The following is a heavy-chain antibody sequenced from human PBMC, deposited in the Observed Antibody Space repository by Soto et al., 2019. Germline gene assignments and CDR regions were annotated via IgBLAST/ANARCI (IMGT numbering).Heavy chain of an antibody. CDR3: ARGATSFDP. D-gene: IGHD1-1*01. J-gene: IGHJ5*02. Sequence: QVQLVESGGGVVQPGRSLRLSCAASGFTFSSYGMHWVRQAPGKGLEWVAVISYDGSNKYYADSVKGRFTISRDNAKNSLFLQLNSLRAEDTATYHCARGATSFDPWGQGTLVTVAS. CDR2: ISYDGSNK. V-gene: IGHV3-30*03. CDR1: GFTFSSYG.